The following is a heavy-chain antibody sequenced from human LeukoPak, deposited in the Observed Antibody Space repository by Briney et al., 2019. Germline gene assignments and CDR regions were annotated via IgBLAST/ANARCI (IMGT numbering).Heavy chain of an antibody. V-gene: IGHV4-34*01. CDR1: GGSFSGYH. CDR3: ARCAAMDDDYFDY. J-gene: IGHJ4*02. Sequence: SETLSLTCAVYGGSFSGYHWSWIRQPPGKGLEWIGEINHSGSTNYNPSLKSRVTISVDTSKNQFSLKLSSVTAADTAVYYCARCAAMDDDYFDYWGQGTLVTVSS. D-gene: IGHD5-18*01. CDR2: INHSGST.